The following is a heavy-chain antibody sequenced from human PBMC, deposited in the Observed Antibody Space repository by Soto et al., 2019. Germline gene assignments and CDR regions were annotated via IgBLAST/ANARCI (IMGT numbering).Heavy chain of an antibody. Sequence: SETLSLTCTVSGGSISSGGYYWSWIRQHPGKGLEWIGYIYYSGSTYYNPSLKSRVTISVDTSKNQFSLKLSSVTAADTAVYYCARAIGGQQLGNWFDPWGQGTLVTVSS. D-gene: IGHD6-13*01. CDR3: ARAIGGQQLGNWFDP. J-gene: IGHJ5*02. V-gene: IGHV4-31*03. CDR1: GGSISSGGYY. CDR2: IYYSGST.